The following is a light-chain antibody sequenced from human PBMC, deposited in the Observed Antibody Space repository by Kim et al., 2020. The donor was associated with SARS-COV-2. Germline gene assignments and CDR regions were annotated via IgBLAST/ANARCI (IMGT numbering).Light chain of an antibody. CDR3: QQYNNWPRT. J-gene: IGKJ4*01. CDR2: DAS. V-gene: IGKV3-15*01. Sequence: EIAMTQSPVTLSVSPGERATLSCRASQNVNSNLVWYQQKPGQAPRLLIYDASARATGIPDRFSGSGSGTEFTLTIRSLQPEDFAIYYCQQYNNWPRTFGGGTKVDIK. CDR1: QNVNSN.